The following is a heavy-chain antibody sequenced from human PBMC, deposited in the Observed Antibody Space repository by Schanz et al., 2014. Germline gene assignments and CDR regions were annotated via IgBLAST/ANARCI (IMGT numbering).Heavy chain of an antibody. D-gene: IGHD3-10*01. Sequence: EVQLVESGGGLIQPGGSLRLSCAASGFTVSSNYMSWVRQAPGKGLEWVSVIYSGGSTYYADSLKGRFTISRDNAKNSVYLQMNSLRAEDTAEYYCARGVRVRGIIIDYWGPGTLVTVSS. J-gene: IGHJ4*02. CDR1: GFTVSSNY. CDR3: ARGVRVRGIIIDY. V-gene: IGHV3-53*01. CDR2: IYSGGST.